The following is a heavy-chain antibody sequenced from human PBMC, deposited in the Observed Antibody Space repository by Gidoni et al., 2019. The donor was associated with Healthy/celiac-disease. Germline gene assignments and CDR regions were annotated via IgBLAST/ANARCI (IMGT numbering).Heavy chain of an antibody. V-gene: IGHV3-23*01. CDR1: GFTFSSYA. CDR2: ISGSGGST. D-gene: IGHD1-1*01. CDR3: ASPIGPTGTTGGWFDP. Sequence: EVQLLESGGGLVQPGGSLRLSCAASGFTFSSYAMSWVRQAPGKGLEWVSAISGSGGSTYYADSVKGRFTISRDNSKNTLYLQMNSLRAEDTAVYYCASPIGPTGTTGGWFDPWGQGTLVTVSS. J-gene: IGHJ5*02.